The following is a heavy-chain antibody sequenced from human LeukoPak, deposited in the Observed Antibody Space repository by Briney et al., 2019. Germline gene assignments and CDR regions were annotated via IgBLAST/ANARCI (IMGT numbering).Heavy chain of an antibody. CDR3: AKGQLLRLYNWFDP. D-gene: IGHD2-2*01. CDR2: VDSVTNDI. J-gene: IGHJ5*02. Sequence: GGSLRLSCTASGFTFSSYSMNWVRQAPGKGLEWVSSVDSVTNDIDYADSVKGRFTISRDNSKNTLYLQMNSLRAEDTAVYYCAKGQLLRLYNWFDPWGQGTLVTVSS. V-gene: IGHV3-21*04. CDR1: GFTFSSYS.